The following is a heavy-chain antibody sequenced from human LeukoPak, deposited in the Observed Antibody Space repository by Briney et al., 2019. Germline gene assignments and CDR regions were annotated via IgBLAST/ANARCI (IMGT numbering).Heavy chain of an antibody. CDR2: IWYDGSKR. J-gene: IGHJ4*02. V-gene: IGHV3-33*01. CDR1: GFTFSNYG. Sequence: GGSLRLSCVVSGFTFSNYGFHWVRQTPGKGLEWVAAIWYDGSKRYHADSVKGRFTISRDNSKNTLYLQMSSLGAEDTAVYYCARDLGVVGRDLDCGGEGTVVTVS. D-gene: IGHD2-21*01. CDR3: ARDLGVVGRDLDC.